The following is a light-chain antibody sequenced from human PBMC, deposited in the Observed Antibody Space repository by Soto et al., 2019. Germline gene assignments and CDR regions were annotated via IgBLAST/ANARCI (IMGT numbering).Light chain of an antibody. Sequence: DIQLTQSPSFLSASVGDRVTITCRASQGISSYLAWYQQKPGKAPKLLIYAASTLQTGVPSRFGGSGSGTEFTLTISSLQPEDFATDYCQQLNSYPRFGQGTRLEIK. J-gene: IGKJ5*01. CDR1: QGISSY. CDR3: QQLNSYPR. V-gene: IGKV1-9*01. CDR2: AAS.